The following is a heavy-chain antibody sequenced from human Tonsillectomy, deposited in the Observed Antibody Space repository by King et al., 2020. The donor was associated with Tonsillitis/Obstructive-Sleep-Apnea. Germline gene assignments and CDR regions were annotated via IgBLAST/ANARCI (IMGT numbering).Heavy chain of an antibody. CDR3: ANLSIKSYYYYMDV. CDR1: GGSISSSSYY. CDR2: IYYSGST. V-gene: IGHV4-39*01. J-gene: IGHJ6*03. D-gene: IGHD3-10*01. Sequence: QLQESGPGLVKPSETLSLTCTVSGGSISSSSYYWGWIRQPPGKGLEWIGSIYYSGSTYYNPSLKSRVTISVDTSKNQFSLKLSSVTAADTAVYYCANLSIKSYYYYMDVWGKGTTVTVSS.